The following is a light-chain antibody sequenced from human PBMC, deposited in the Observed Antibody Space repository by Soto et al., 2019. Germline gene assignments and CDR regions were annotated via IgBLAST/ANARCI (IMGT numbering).Light chain of an antibody. V-gene: IGKV3-20*01. CDR2: GAS. Sequence: EIVMTQSPVTLSVSPGERATLSCRASQSVRSNLAWYQQKPGQAPSLLIHGASSRATGIPERFSGSGSGTDFTLTISRLEPEDFEVYYCQQYGSSRWTFGQGTKVDIK. J-gene: IGKJ1*01. CDR3: QQYGSSRWT. CDR1: QSVRSN.